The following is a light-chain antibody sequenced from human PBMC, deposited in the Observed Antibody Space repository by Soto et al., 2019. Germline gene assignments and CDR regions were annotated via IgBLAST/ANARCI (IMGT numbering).Light chain of an antibody. J-gene: IGKJ1*01. Sequence: DIEMTQSPSSLSASVGETITITCRASQSISSSLNWFQHSPGQPPKLLLFAASNLQAGVPPRFSGSGSGTSFSLTIRSLKPEDFATYYCQQSFNLPRTFGPGTRVEFK. CDR2: AAS. CDR3: QQSFNLPRT. V-gene: IGKV1-39*01. CDR1: QSISSS.